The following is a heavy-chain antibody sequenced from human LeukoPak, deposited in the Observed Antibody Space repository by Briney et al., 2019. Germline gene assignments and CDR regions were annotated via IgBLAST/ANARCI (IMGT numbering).Heavy chain of an antibody. CDR1: GYSFTSYG. V-gene: IGHV1-18*01. Sequence: ASVKVSCKASGYSFTSYGISWVRQAPGQGLEWMGWISAYNGNTKYAQKLQDRVTMTTDASTSTAYMEVRSLRSDDTAVYYCARDMGIATTGTYNWFDPWGQGTLVTVSS. CDR3: ARDMGIATTGTYNWFDP. CDR2: ISAYNGNT. J-gene: IGHJ5*02. D-gene: IGHD6-13*01.